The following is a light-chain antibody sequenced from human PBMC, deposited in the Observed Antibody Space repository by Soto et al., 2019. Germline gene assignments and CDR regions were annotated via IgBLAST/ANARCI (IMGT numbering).Light chain of an antibody. CDR1: QGVSSY. Sequence: EIVMTQSPAALSVSLGERVSLTCRASQGVSSYLAWYQQKPGQAPRLLISDASTRATDIPVRFSGSGSGTDFTLTISSLQSSDLAVYYCLQYSTWPPLYTFGQGTKLEIK. CDR3: LQYSTWPPLYT. J-gene: IGKJ2*01. CDR2: DAS. V-gene: IGKV3-15*01.